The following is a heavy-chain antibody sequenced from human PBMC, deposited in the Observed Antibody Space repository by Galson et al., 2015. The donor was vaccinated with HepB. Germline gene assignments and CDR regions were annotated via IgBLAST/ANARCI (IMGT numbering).Heavy chain of an antibody. Sequence: SLRLSCAASGFTFSNYWMSWVRQAPGKGLEWVANIKQDGTEKYYVDSVKGRFTISRDNAKNSVFLQMNSLRAEDTAVYYCARVLRPVAGPLVFDYWGQGTLITVSS. CDR1: GFTFSNYW. CDR3: ARVLRPVAGPLVFDY. CDR2: IKQDGTEK. J-gene: IGHJ4*02. D-gene: IGHD6-19*01. V-gene: IGHV3-7*03.